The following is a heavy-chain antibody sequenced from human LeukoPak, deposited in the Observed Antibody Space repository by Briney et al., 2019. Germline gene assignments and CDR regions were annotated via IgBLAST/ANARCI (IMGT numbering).Heavy chain of an antibody. J-gene: IGHJ4*02. Sequence: SETLSLPCTVSGGSMDCYYWTWIPQPPGKGLEWIRYVSLKGRTNSNPSLRRRLTISVDTSRGQFSLNLTSVTAAETAVYYCARIPDISGWPFDYWGQGALVTVSS. CDR3: ARIPDISGWPFDY. CDR2: VSLKGRT. V-gene: IGHV4-59*01. D-gene: IGHD6-19*01. CDR1: GGSMDCYY.